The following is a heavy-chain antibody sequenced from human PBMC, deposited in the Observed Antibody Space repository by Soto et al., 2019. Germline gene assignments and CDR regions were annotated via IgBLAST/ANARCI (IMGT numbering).Heavy chain of an antibody. D-gene: IGHD6-19*01. CDR3: AKGHPGIAVAATNNYYYGMDV. CDR1: GFTFSSYG. CDR2: ISYDGSNK. Sequence: LRLSCAASGFTFSSYGMHWVRQAPGKGLEWVAVISYDGSNKYYADSVKGRFTISRDNSKNTLYLQMNSLRAEDTAVYYCAKGHPGIAVAATNNYYYGMDVWGQGTTVTVSS. V-gene: IGHV3-30*18. J-gene: IGHJ6*02.